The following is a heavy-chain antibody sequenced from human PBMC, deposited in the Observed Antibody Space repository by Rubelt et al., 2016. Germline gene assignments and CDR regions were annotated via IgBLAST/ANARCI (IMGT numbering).Heavy chain of an antibody. CDR2: SYDGSNK. CDR3: ARTLYYYDSSGYYSS. D-gene: IGHD3-22*01. V-gene: IGHV3-30*01. J-gene: IGHJ5*02. Sequence: SYDGSNKYYADSVKGRFTISRDNSKNTLYLQMNSLRAEDTAVYYCARTLYYYDSSGYYSSWGQGTLVTVSS.